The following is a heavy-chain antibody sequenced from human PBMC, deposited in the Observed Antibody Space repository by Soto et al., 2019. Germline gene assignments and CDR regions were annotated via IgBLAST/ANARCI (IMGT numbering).Heavy chain of an antibody. D-gene: IGHD4-17*01. J-gene: IGHJ4*02. CDR2: ISPYNGKT. CDR3: ARRYGDPSSAAGFDC. Sequence: QVQLVQSGAEGKKPGASVKVYCKASGYTDPTYGFNWVRQAPGQGLEWMGWISPYNGKTKFAQKVQGRVTSTTDTSTSTAYMELRSLRSDDTAVYYCARRYGDPSSAAGFDCWRQGPLVTVSS. CDR1: GYTDPTYG. V-gene: IGHV1-18*01.